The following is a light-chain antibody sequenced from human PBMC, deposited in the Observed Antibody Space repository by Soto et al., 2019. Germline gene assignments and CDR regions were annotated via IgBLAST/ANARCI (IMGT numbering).Light chain of an antibody. J-gene: IGLJ1*01. Sequence: QSALTQPASVSGSPGQSITISCTGTSSEDGGYNYVSWYQQHPGKAPKLMIYDVSNRPSGVSNRFSGSKSGNTASLTISGLQAEDEADYYCSSYTSSSKVFGTGTKVTVL. CDR2: DVS. CDR3: SSYTSSSKV. V-gene: IGLV2-14*01. CDR1: SSEDGGYNY.